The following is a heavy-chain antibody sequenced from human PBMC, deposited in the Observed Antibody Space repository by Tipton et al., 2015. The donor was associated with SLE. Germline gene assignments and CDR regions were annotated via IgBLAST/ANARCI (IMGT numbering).Heavy chain of an antibody. V-gene: IGHV4-59*11. CDR3: ARGIAAPGLFDY. D-gene: IGHD6-13*01. CDR1: GGSISVHY. CDR2: LYYSGST. Sequence: TLSLTCTVSGGSISVHYWSWIRQPPGKGLEWIGYLYYSGSTNYNPSLKSRVTISVDTSKNQFSLKLSSVTAADTAVYYCARGIAAPGLFDYWGQGTLVTVSS. J-gene: IGHJ4*02.